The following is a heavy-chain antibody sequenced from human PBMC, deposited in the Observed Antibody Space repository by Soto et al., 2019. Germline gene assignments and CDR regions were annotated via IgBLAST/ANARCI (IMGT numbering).Heavy chain of an antibody. CDR2: INPHNGAT. Sequence: ASVKVSCKASGYTFNSYYMHWVRQAPVQGLEWMGWINPHNGATSLAQKFKYRVIMTSDTSISTVYMELTSLRSDETALYYCASAPLIIGHITNLGEASPGILEYWGQGTPVTVSS. J-gene: IGHJ4*02. D-gene: IGHD3-3*01. V-gene: IGHV1-2*02. CDR3: ASAPLIIGHITNLGEASPGILEY. CDR1: GYTFNSYY.